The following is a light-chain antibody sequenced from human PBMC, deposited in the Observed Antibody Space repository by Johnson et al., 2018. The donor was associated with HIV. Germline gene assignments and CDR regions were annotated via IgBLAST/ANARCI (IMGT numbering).Light chain of an antibody. J-gene: IGLJ1*01. V-gene: IGLV1-51*02. Sequence: QSVLTQPPSVSAAPGQKVTISCSGSSSNIGNNYVSWYQQLPGTAPKLLIYENNKRPSGIPDRFSGSKSGTSATLGITGLQTGDEADYYCGTWDSSLIVNYVFGTGTKVTAL. CDR2: ENN. CDR3: GTWDSSLIVNYV. CDR1: SSNIGNNY.